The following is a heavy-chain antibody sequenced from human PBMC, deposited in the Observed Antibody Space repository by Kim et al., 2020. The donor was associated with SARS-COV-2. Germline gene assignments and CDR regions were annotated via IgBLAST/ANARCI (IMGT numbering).Heavy chain of an antibody. V-gene: IGHV3-30*04. Sequence: GGSLRLSCAASGFTFSSYAMHWVRQAPGKGLEWVAVISYDGSNKYYADSVKGRFTISRDNSKNTLYLQMNSLRAEDTAVYYCARDRNTAIDYWGQGTLVTVSS. CDR1: GFTFSSYA. CDR3: ARDRNTAIDY. J-gene: IGHJ4*02. D-gene: IGHD5-18*01. CDR2: ISYDGSNK.